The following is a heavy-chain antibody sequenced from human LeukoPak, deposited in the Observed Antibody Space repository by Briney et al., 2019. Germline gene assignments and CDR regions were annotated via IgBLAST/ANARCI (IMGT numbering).Heavy chain of an antibody. V-gene: IGHV1-2*02. J-gene: IGHJ4*02. CDR2: INPNSGGT. CDR1: GYTFTGYY. Sequence: ASVKVSCKASGYTFTGYYMHWVRQAPRQGREWMGWINPNSGGTNYAQKFQGRVTMTRDTSISTAYMELSRLRSDDTAVYYCARASSPYSSSWYYFDYWGQGTLVTVSS. CDR3: ARASSPYSSSWYYFDY. D-gene: IGHD6-13*01.